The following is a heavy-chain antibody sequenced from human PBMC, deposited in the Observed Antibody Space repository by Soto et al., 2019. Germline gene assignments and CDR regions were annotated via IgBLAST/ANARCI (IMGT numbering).Heavy chain of an antibody. Sequence: GGSLRLSCAASGFTFSDYYMTWIRQAPGSGLEWVSYISSSSGTISYGNSVKGRFTISRDNAQNSLYLQMTSLRAEDTAVYYCARGTYRSKTDFDYWGQGTLVTVSS. CDR3: ARGTYRSKTDFDY. J-gene: IGHJ4*02. D-gene: IGHD6-13*01. V-gene: IGHV3-11*01. CDR1: GFTFSDYY. CDR2: ISSSSGTI.